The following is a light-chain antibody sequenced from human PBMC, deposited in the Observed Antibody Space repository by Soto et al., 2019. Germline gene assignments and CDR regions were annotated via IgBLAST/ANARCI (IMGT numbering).Light chain of an antibody. V-gene: IGKV1-9*01. CDR1: QGISSY. Sequence: IQLTQSPSSLSASVGDRVTISCRASQGISSYLAWFQQKPGKAPKLLISAASTLQSGVPSRFSGGGSGTDFTLIISSLQPEDFATYYCQHLNSYPITFGQGTRLEIK. J-gene: IGKJ5*01. CDR3: QHLNSYPIT. CDR2: AAS.